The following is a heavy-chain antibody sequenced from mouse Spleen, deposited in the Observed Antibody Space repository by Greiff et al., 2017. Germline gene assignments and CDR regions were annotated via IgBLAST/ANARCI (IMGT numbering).Heavy chain of an antibody. D-gene: IGHD1-1*01. CDR2: ISYDGSN. CDR1: GYSITSGYY. CDR3: ARGGSEGFDY. Sequence: EVKLVESGPGLVKPSQSLSLTCSVTGYSITSGYYWNWIRQFPGNKLEWMGYISYDGSNNYNPSLKNRISITRDTSKNQFFLKLNSVTTEDTATYYCARGGSEGFDYWGQGTTLTVSS. J-gene: IGHJ2*01. V-gene: IGHV3-6*01.